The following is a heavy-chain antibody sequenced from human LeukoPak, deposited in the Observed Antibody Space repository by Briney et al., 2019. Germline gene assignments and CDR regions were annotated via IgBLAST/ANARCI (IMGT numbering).Heavy chain of an antibody. D-gene: IGHD4-17*01. CDR2: ISGSGGST. CDR1: GFSFSSYS. J-gene: IGHJ4*02. Sequence: GGSLRLSCAASGFSFSSYSMNWVRQAPGRGLEWVSAISGSGGSTYYADSVKGRFTISRVNSKNTLYLQMNSLRAEDTAVYYCAKATVTPSPFDYWGQGTLVTVSS. CDR3: AKATVTPSPFDY. V-gene: IGHV3-23*01.